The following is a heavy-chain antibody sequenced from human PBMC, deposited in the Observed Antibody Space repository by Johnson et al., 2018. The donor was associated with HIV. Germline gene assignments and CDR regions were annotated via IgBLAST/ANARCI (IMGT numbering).Heavy chain of an antibody. CDR1: GFTFSSYW. D-gene: IGHD2-21*02. V-gene: IGHV3-30*03. Sequence: QVQLVESGGGLVQPGGSLRLSCAASGFTFSSYWMSWVRQAPGTGLEWVAVISYDGSNKYYADSVKGRFTISRDNSKNTLYLQMNSLRAEDTAVYYCARGGLLSPDAFDIWGQGTMVTVSS. CDR3: ARGGLLSPDAFDI. J-gene: IGHJ3*02. CDR2: ISYDGSNK.